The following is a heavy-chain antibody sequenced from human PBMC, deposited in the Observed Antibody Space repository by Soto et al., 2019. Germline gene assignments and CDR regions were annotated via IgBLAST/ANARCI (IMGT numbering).Heavy chain of an antibody. Sequence: SETLSLTCAVYGGSFSGYYWSWIRQPPGKGLEWIGEINHSGSTNYNPSLKSRVTISVDTSKNQFSLKLSSVTAADTAVYYCAREIFGSWPLFDYWGQGTLVTVSS. CDR1: GGSFSGYY. D-gene: IGHD6-13*01. CDR2: INHSGST. J-gene: IGHJ4*02. CDR3: AREIFGSWPLFDY. V-gene: IGHV4-34*01.